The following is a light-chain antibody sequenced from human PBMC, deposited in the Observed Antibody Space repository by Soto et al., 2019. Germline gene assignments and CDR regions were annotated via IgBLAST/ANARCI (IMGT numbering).Light chain of an antibody. Sequence: QSVLTQPASVYGSPGQSITISCTGTSSDVGGYNYVSWYQQHPGKAPKLMIYDVSNRPSGVSNRFSGSKSGNTASPTISGLQAEDEADYYCSSYTSSGVFGTGTKVTVL. CDR2: DVS. CDR1: SSDVGGYNY. CDR3: SSYTSSGV. V-gene: IGLV2-14*01. J-gene: IGLJ1*01.